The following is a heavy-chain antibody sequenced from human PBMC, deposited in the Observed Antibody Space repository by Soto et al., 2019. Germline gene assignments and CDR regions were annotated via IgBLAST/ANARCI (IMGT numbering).Heavy chain of an antibody. CDR2: INPSGGST. V-gene: IGHV1-46*03. CDR1: GYTFTSYY. CDR3: ARSRPDGSGRVYYYMDV. J-gene: IGHJ6*03. Sequence: ASVKVSCKASGYTFTSYYMHWVRQAPGQGLEWMGIINPSGGSTSYAQKFQGRVTMTRDTSTSTVYMELSSLRSEDTAVYYCARSRPDGSGRVYYYMDVWGKGTTVTVSS. D-gene: IGHD3-10*01.